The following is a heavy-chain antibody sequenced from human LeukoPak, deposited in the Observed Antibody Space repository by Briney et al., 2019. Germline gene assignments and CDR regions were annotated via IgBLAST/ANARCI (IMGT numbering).Heavy chain of an antibody. V-gene: IGHV3-66*01. D-gene: IGHD4-23*01. CDR3: ARVRGNSIFDY. J-gene: IGHJ4*02. Sequence: GGSLRLSCAASGFTVSSNYMSWVRQAPGKGLERVSVIYSGGSTYYADSVKGRFTISRDNSKNTLYLQMNSLRAEDTAVYYCARVRGNSIFDYWGQGTLVTASS. CDR2: IYSGGST. CDR1: GFTVSSNY.